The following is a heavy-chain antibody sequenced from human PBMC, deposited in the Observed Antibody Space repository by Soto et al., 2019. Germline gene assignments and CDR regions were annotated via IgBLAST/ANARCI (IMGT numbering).Heavy chain of an antibody. CDR3: AKVDYDFWSGSSLPIDY. J-gene: IGHJ4*02. D-gene: IGHD3-3*01. CDR2: ISGSGGST. CDR1: GFTFSSYA. Sequence: PGGSLRLSCAASGFTFSSYAMSWVRQAPGKGLEWASAISGSGGSTYYADSVKGRFTISRDNSKNTLYLQMNSLRAEDTAVYYCAKVDYDFWSGSSLPIDYWGQGALVTVSS. V-gene: IGHV3-23*01.